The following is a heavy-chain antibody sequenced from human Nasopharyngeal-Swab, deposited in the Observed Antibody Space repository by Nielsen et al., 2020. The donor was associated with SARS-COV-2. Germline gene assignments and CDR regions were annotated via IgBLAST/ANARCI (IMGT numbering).Heavy chain of an antibody. CDR2: IRSKANSYAT. J-gene: IGHJ4*02. D-gene: IGHD3-22*01. Sequence: GGSLRLSCAASGFTFSGSAMHWVRQASGKGLEWVGRIRSKANSYATAYAASVKGGFTISRDDSKNTAYLQMNSLKTEDTAVYYCTRHYDSSGYGYWGQGTLVTVSS. CDR1: GFTFSGSA. CDR3: TRHYDSSGYGY. V-gene: IGHV3-73*01.